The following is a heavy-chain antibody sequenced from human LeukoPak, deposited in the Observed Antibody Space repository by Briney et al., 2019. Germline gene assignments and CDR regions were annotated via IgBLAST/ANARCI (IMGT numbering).Heavy chain of an antibody. D-gene: IGHD3-22*01. CDR2: IIPMFDIT. CDR3: ARVPGGYDSSGYLFDY. Sequence: GASVKVSCKASGGTFSSYSIRWVRQAPGQGLEWMGGIIPMFDITNYAQKFQGRVTITADEITTTAYMDLSSLRSDDTAVYYCARVPGGYDSSGYLFDYWGQGTLVTVSS. CDR1: GGTFSSYS. J-gene: IGHJ4*02. V-gene: IGHV1-69*13.